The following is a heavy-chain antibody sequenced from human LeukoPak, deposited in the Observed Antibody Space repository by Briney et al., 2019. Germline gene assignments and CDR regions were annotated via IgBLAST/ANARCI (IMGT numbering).Heavy chain of an antibody. J-gene: IGHJ3*02. V-gene: IGHV4-34*01. Sequence: SETLSLTCAVYGGSFSGYYWSWIRQPPGKGLERIGEINHSGSTNYNPSLKSRVTISVDTSKNQFSLKLSSVTAADTAVYYCARSGSSSWHHDAFDIWGQGTMVTVSS. CDR2: INHSGST. CDR1: GGSFSGYY. CDR3: ARSGSSSWHHDAFDI. D-gene: IGHD6-13*01.